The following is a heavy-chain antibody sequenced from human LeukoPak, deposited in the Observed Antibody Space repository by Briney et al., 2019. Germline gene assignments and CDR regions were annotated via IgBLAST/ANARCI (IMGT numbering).Heavy chain of an antibody. CDR1: GFTFDDYA. CDR2: ISWNSGSI. CDR3: AKGLWFGEFDY. Sequence: GGSLRLSCAASGFTFDDYAMHWVRQAPGKGLEWVSGISWNSGSIGYADSVKGRFTISRDNAKNSLYLQMNSLRAEDTALYYCAKGLWFGEFDYWGQGTLVTVSS. D-gene: IGHD3-10*01. V-gene: IGHV3-9*01. J-gene: IGHJ4*02.